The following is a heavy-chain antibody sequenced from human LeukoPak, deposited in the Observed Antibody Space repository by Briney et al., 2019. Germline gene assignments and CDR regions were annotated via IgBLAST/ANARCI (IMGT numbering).Heavy chain of an antibody. V-gene: IGHV4-4*07. CDR3: ASYSGSNAYYVY. D-gene: IGHD1-26*01. J-gene: IGHJ4*02. CDR1: GGSISSYY. Sequence: SETLSLTCTVSGGSISSYYWSWIRQPAGKGREWIGRIYASGNTNYNPSLKSRVTMSVDTSKNQFSLKLSSMTAADTAVYYCASYSGSNAYYVYWGQGTLVTVSS. CDR2: IYASGNT.